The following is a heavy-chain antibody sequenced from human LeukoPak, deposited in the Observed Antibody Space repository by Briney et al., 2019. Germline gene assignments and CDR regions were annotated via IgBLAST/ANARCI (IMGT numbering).Heavy chain of an antibody. V-gene: IGHV6-1*01. D-gene: IGHD1-26*01. J-gene: IGHJ4*02. CDR3: ARVGELLRVYGVYFDY. CDR2: TYYRSKWYN. Sequence: SQTLSLTCAVSGDSVSSSSAVWNWIRQSPSRGLEWLGRTYYRSKWYNDYAVSVKSRITINPDTSKNQFSLQLNSVTPEDTAVYYCARVGELLRVYGVYFDYWGQGTLVTVSS. CDR1: GDSVSSSSAV.